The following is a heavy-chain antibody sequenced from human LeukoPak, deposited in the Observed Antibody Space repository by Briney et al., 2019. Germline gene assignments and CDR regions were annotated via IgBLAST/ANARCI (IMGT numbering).Heavy chain of an antibody. V-gene: IGHV3-21*01. Sequence: GGSLRLSCAASGFTFSNYSMNCVRQAPGKGLEWVSSISSSSSYIYYADSVKGRFTISRDNAKNSLYLQMNSLRAEDTAVYYCARDQDDGITMIVVVDAFDIWGQGTMVIVSS. CDR3: ARDQDDGITMIVVVDAFDI. J-gene: IGHJ3*02. D-gene: IGHD3-22*01. CDR2: ISSSSSYI. CDR1: GFTFSNYS.